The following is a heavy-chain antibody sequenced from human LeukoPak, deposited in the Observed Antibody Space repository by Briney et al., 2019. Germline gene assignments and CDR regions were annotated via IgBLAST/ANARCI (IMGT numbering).Heavy chain of an antibody. Sequence: GGSLRLSCAASGFTFSSYGMSWVRQAPGKGLEWVSAISGSGGGTYYADSVKGRFTISRDNAENSLFLQMNSLRVDDTAVYYCARDPSSIVVAGRKDMDVWGKGTTVSVSS. J-gene: IGHJ6*03. CDR1: GFTFSSYG. V-gene: IGHV3-23*01. CDR3: ARDPSSIVVAGRKDMDV. D-gene: IGHD6-19*01. CDR2: ISGSGGGT.